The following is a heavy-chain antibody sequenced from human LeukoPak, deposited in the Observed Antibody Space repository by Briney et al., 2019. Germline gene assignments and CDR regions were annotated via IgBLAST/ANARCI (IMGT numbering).Heavy chain of an antibody. V-gene: IGHV3-11*01. J-gene: IGHJ4*02. D-gene: IGHD3-22*01. CDR3: AKDLDDSSGYYPDY. Sequence: SGGSLRLSCAASGFTFSDYYMSWIRQAPGKGLEWVSYISSSGSTIYYADSVKGRFTISRDNAKNSLYLQMNSLRAEDTAVYYCAKDLDDSSGYYPDYWGQGTLVTVSS. CDR2: ISSSGSTI. CDR1: GFTFSDYY.